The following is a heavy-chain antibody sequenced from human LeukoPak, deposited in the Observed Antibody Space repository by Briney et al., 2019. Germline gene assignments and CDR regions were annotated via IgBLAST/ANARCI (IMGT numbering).Heavy chain of an antibody. CDR3: AELGITMIGGV. D-gene: IGHD3-10*02. J-gene: IGHJ6*04. Sequence: GGSLRLSCATSGFTFMNYAMSWVRQAPGKGLEWVSYISSTSSTIYYADSVKGRFTISRDNAKNSLYLQMNSLRAEDTAVYYCAELGITMIGGVWGKGATVTISS. V-gene: IGHV3-48*04. CDR1: GFTFMNYA. CDR2: ISSTSSTI.